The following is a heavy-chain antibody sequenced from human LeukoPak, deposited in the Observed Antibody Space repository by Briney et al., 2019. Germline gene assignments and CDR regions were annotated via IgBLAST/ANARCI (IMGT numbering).Heavy chain of an antibody. CDR2: MNPNSANT. CDR1: GYTFTSYD. D-gene: IGHD6-13*01. Sequence: ASVKVSCKASGYTFTSYDINWVRQATGQGLEWMGWMNPNSANTGYAQNFQGRITFTRNTSISTAYMELSSLRSDDTAVYYCARTQHLVLRSPLDPWGQGTLVTVSS. J-gene: IGHJ5*02. CDR3: ARTQHLVLRSPLDP. V-gene: IGHV1-8*03.